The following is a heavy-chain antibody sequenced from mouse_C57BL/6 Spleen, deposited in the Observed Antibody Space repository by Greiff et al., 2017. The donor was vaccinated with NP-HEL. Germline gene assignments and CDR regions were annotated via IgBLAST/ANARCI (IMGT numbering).Heavy chain of an antibody. CDR2: IDPSDSYT. D-gene: IGHD1-1*01. V-gene: IGHV1-69*01. J-gene: IGHJ1*03. CDR3: ARRATVVGGYFDV. CDR1: GYTFTSYW. Sequence: QVQLQQPGAELVMPGASVKLSCKASGYTFTSYWMHWVKQRPGQGLEWIGEIDPSDSYTNYNPKFKGMSTLTVDKSSSTAYMQLSSLTSEDSAVYYCARRATVVGGYFDVWGTGTTVTVSS.